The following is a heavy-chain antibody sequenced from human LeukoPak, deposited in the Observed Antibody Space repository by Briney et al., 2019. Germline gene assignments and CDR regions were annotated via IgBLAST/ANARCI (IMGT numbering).Heavy chain of an antibody. Sequence: PGGSLRLSCAASGFSLSSYDMNWVRQAPGKGLEWVSSIIGSGDTIYYADSVKGRFPISRDNAKNSLYLKMNSLKAEDTAVYYCARGKSGRITIFGVVLWGQGTLVTVSS. CDR1: GFSLSSYD. CDR2: IIGSGDTI. CDR3: ARGKSGRITIFGVVL. D-gene: IGHD3-3*01. V-gene: IGHV3-48*03. J-gene: IGHJ4*02.